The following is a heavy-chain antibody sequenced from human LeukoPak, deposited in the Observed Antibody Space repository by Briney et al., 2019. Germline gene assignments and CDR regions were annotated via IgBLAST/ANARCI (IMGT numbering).Heavy chain of an antibody. V-gene: IGHV3-30-3*01. CDR3: ARDVSLDF. CDR2: ISYDGSNK. J-gene: IGHJ4*02. CDR1: GFTFSSYA. Sequence: PGGSLRLSCAASGFTFSSYAMHWVRQAPGKGLEWVAVISYDGSNKYYADSVKGRFTISRDNPKNSLYLQMNTLRAEDTAVYYCARDVSLDFWGQGTLVTVSS.